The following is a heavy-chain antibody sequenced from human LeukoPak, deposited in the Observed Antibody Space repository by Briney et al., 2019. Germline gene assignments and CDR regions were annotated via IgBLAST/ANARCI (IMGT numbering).Heavy chain of an antibody. Sequence: PGGSLRLSCAASGFTFSSYSMNWVRQAPGKGLEWVGRIKSKRDGGTIDYAAPVKGRFTISRDDSKNTLYLQMNSLKTEDTAVYYCTTAAMLSDSSGYYYNHFDYWGQGTLVTVSS. CDR3: TTAAMLSDSSGYYYNHFDY. CDR1: GFTFSSYS. D-gene: IGHD3-22*01. V-gene: IGHV3-15*01. J-gene: IGHJ4*02. CDR2: IKSKRDGGTI.